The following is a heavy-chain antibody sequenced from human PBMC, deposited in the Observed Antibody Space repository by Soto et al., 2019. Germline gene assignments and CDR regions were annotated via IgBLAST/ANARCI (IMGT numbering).Heavy chain of an antibody. CDR1: GGTFSSYA. CDR3: ASPPPTYCGGDCSPPLYFDY. J-gene: IGHJ4*02. D-gene: IGHD2-21*02. Sequence: QVQLVQSGAEVKKPGSSVKVSCKASGGTFSSYAISWVRQAPGQGLEWMGGIIPIFGTANYAQKFQGRVTITADESTSKAYMELSSLRSEDTAVYYCASPPPTYCGGDCSPPLYFDYWGQGTLVTVSS. CDR2: IIPIFGTA. V-gene: IGHV1-69*01.